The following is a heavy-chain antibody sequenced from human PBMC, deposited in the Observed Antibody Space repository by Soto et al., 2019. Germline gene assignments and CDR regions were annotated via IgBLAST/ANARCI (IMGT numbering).Heavy chain of an antibody. CDR1: GYTFTSYA. V-gene: IGHV1-3*01. CDR3: ARVLGGYSYTWFDP. CDR2: INAGNGNT. Sequence: ASLKVSCKASGYTFTSYAMHWVRQAPGQRLEWMGWINAGNGNTKYSQKFQGRVTITRDTSASTAYMELSSLRSEDTAVYYCARVLGGYSYTWFDPWGQGTLVTVSS. J-gene: IGHJ5*02. D-gene: IGHD5-12*01.